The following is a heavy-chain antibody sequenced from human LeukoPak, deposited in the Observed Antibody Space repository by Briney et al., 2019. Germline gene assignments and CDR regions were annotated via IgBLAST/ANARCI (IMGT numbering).Heavy chain of an antibody. CDR1: GASISDFY. J-gene: IGHJ5*02. Sequence: SETLSRTCTVSGASISDFYWSWIRLPPGKGVEWIGYIYYSGSTNYNPSLKSRVTISKDTSKKWVSLKLTSVTAADTAVYYCARGSNWFDPWGQGILVTVSS. CDR3: ARGSNWFDP. V-gene: IGHV4-59*01. D-gene: IGHD6-6*01. CDR2: IYYSGST.